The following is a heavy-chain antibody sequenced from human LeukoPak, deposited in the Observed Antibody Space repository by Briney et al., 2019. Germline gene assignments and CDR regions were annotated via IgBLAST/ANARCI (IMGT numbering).Heavy chain of an antibody. CDR3: AGQFTVTTTQYFDY. CDR2: IYYSGST. Sequence: PSETLSLTCTVSGGSISSSSYYWGWIRQPPGKGLEWIGSIYYSGSTYYNPSLKSRITISVETSKNQFSLKLSPVTAADTAVYYCAGQFTVTTTQYFDYWGQGTLVTVSS. D-gene: IGHD4-17*01. CDR1: GGSISSSSYY. J-gene: IGHJ4*02. V-gene: IGHV4-39*07.